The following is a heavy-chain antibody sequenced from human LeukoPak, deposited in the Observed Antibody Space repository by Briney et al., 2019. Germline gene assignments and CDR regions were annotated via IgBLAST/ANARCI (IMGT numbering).Heavy chain of an antibody. CDR2: IYYSGST. CDR3: ARVGWTDIVVVPAAYFDY. J-gene: IGHJ4*02. CDR1: GGSISRDY. V-gene: IGHV4-59*01. D-gene: IGHD2-2*01. Sequence: SESLSLTCTVSGGSISRDYWSWVRQPPGEGRGWGGYIYYSGSTNYNPSRKRRVTISVETSKKKCSRKRSSVTAADTAVYYCARVGWTDIVVVPAAYFDYWGQGTLVTVSS.